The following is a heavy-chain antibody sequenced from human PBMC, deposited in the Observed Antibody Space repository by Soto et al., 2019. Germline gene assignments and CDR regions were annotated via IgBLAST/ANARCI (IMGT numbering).Heavy chain of an antibody. J-gene: IGHJ4*02. CDR2: INAGNGNT. Sequence: QVQLVQSGAEEKKPGASVKVSCKASGYTFTSYAMHWVRQAPGQRLEWMGWINAGNGNTKYSQKLQGRVPITRDTSASTAYMELSSLRSEDTAVYYCARAWVVVTAPDYWGQGTLVTVSS. D-gene: IGHD2-21*02. V-gene: IGHV1-3*05. CDR3: ARAWVVVTAPDY. CDR1: GYTFTSYA.